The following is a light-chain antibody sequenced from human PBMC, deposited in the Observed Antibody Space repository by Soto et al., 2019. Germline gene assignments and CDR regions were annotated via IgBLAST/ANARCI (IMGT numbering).Light chain of an antibody. J-gene: IGLJ1*01. Sequence: QSALTQPASVSGSPGQSITISCTGTTRDVGGSDYVSWYRQYPGEAPKLVIYEVRHRPSGISGRFSGSKSGNTASLSISGLQAEDEADYYCSSYSSGRDPYVLGTGTKVTXL. CDR1: TRDVGGSDY. CDR2: EVR. V-gene: IGLV2-14*01. CDR3: SSYSSGRDPYV.